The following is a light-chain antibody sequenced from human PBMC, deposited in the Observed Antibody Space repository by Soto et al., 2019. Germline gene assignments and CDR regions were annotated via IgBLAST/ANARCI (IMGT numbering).Light chain of an antibody. CDR3: SSYTSSSTLVV. CDR1: SSDVGGYDF. J-gene: IGLJ2*01. V-gene: IGLV2-14*01. CDR2: EVS. Sequence: QSALTQPRSVSGSPGQSVTLSCTGTSSDVGGYDFVSWYQQYPGKAPKLMIYEVSNRPSGVSNRFSGSKSGNTASLTISGLQAEDEADYYCSSYTSSSTLVVFGGGTKVTVL.